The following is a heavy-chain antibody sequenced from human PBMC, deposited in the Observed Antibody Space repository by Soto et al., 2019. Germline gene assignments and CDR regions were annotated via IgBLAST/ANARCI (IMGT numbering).Heavy chain of an antibody. Sequence: QVQLVRPGAEVKKPGASVKVSCKTSGYTFTNYGISWVRQAPGQGLEWMGWISNGNTNYAQKLQGRVTMTTDTSTSTAYMELRSLRYDDTAVYYCARDYDSSGYYFYWGQGTLVTVSS. CDR2: ISNGNT. CDR3: ARDYDSSGYYFY. J-gene: IGHJ4*02. V-gene: IGHV1-18*01. D-gene: IGHD3-22*01. CDR1: GYTFTNYG.